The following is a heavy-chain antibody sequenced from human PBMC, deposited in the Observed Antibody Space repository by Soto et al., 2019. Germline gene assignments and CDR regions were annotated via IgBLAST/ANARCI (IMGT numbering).Heavy chain of an antibody. CDR2: IIPIFGTA. D-gene: IGHD6-6*01. CDR1: GGTFSSYA. J-gene: IGHJ6*02. V-gene: IGHV1-69*13. Sequence: ASVKVSCKASGGTFSSYAISWVRQAPGQGLEWMGGIIPIFGTANYAQKFQGRVTITADESTSTAYMELSSLRSEDTAVYYCAGPRPGSSSSGGPSYYYYYYGRDVWGQGSTAAVAS. CDR3: AGPRPGSSSSGGPSYYYYYYGRDV.